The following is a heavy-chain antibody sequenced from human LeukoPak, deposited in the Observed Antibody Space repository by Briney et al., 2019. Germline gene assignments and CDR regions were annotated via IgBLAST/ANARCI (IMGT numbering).Heavy chain of an antibody. CDR3: AKSFGVAGNWFDP. CDR2: IYPGDSDT. CDR1: GYSFTKYW. V-gene: IGHV5-51*01. J-gene: IGHJ5*02. D-gene: IGHD3-3*01. Sequence: GESLKISCKGSGYSFTKYWIGWVRQMPGKGLEWMGIIYPGDSDTRYSPSFQGQVTISADKSNSTAYLQWSSLKAPDTAMYYCAKSFGVAGNWFDPWGQGTLVTVSS.